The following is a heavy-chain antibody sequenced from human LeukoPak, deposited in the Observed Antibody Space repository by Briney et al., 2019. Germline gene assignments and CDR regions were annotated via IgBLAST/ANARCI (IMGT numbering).Heavy chain of an antibody. D-gene: IGHD6-19*01. V-gene: IGHV1-69*13. CDR3: ARRGSFSSGWSSLGAFDI. J-gene: IGHJ3*02. Sequence: GASVKVSCKASGDTFSSYAISWVRQAPGQGLEWMGGIIPIFGTANYAQKFQGRVTITADESTSTAYMELSSLRSEDTAVYYCARRGSFSSGWSSLGAFDIWGQGTMVTVSS. CDR1: GDTFSSYA. CDR2: IIPIFGTA.